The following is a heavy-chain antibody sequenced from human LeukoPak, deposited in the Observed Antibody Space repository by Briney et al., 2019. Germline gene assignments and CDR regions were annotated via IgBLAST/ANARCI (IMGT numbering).Heavy chain of an antibody. CDR2: INHSGST. D-gene: IGHD2-2*02. CDR1: GGSFSGYY. Sequence: SETLSLTCAVYGGSFSGYYWSWIRQPPGKGLEWIGEINHSGSTNYNPSLKSRVTISVDTSKNQFSLKLSSVTAADTAVYYCARGTPQVVPAAISYYMDVWGKGTTVTVSS. V-gene: IGHV4-34*01. J-gene: IGHJ6*03. CDR3: ARGTPQVVPAAISYYMDV.